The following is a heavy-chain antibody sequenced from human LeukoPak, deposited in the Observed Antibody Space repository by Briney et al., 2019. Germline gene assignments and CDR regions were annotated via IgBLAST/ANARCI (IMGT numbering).Heavy chain of an antibody. V-gene: IGHV3-23*01. CDR1: GFTFNSYD. CDR3: AKVGILASFRPRRGYYSMDA. J-gene: IGHJ6*03. Sequence: GGSLRLSCAASGFTFNSYDMIWVRQAPGKGLEWVSGISGSGGDTHYAESVKGRFTISRDKSKNTLYLQMNSLRVEDTALSNCAKVGILASFRPRRGYYSMDAWGKGTTVTISS. CDR2: ISGSGGDT. D-gene: IGHD3-3*01.